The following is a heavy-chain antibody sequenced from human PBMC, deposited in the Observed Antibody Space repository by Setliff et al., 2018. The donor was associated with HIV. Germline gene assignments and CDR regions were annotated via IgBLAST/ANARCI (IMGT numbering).Heavy chain of an antibody. V-gene: IGHV5-51*01. CDR2: FYPGDFDT. Sequence: GESLKISCQASGYIFTNYWVGWVRQLPGKGLEWMGIFYPGDFDTRYSPSFQGQVTISVDKSISTAYLQWTSLKASDTAMYYCARMSNYYYYYMDVWGKGTTVTVSS. CDR1: GYIFTNYW. CDR3: ARMSNYYYYYMDV. J-gene: IGHJ6*03.